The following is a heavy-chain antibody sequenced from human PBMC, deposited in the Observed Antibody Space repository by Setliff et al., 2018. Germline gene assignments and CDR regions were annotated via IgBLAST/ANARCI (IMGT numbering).Heavy chain of an antibody. CDR1: GNSFTGHF. CDR3: TRSSSYGMRYWFDS. V-gene: IGHV1-2*02. D-gene: IGHD3-16*02. J-gene: IGHJ5*01. Sequence: ASVKVSCKVSGNSFTGHFLRWVRQAPGRGLEWMGWINPDSGDTHSPQNFQGRVRMTRDTSMSTVYMELTRLTSDDTAVYYCTRSSSYGMRYWFDSWGQGPLITVSS. CDR2: INPDSGDT.